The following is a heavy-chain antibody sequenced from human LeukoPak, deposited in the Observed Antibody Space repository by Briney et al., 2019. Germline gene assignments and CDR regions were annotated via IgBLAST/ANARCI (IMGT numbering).Heavy chain of an antibody. J-gene: IGHJ4*02. Sequence: ASVKVSCKASGGTFSSYAISWVRQAPGQGLEWMGGIIPIFGTANYAQKFQGRVTMTRDTSTSTVYMELSSLRSEDTAVYYCAILQHLRWELPSRDYWGQGTLVTVSS. CDR3: AILQHLRWELPSRDY. CDR2: IIPIFGTA. V-gene: IGHV1-69*05. CDR1: GGTFSSYA. D-gene: IGHD2-15*01.